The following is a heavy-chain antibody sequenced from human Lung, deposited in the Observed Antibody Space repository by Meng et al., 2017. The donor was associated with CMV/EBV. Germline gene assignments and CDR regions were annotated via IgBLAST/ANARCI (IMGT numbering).Heavy chain of an antibody. CDR3: ARDLKGTIVRTSGLYGMDV. V-gene: IGHV1-2*02. CDR2: FNPNSGGS. Sequence: ASVKVSCKASGYTFTDYYILWVRQAPGQRLEWLGWFNPNSGGSNYAQKFQGRVTMTRDTSISTAYMEVSRLTSDHTAVYYCARDLKGTIVRTSGLYGMDVXGQGXTVTVSS. D-gene: IGHD4-11*01. CDR1: GYTFTDYY. J-gene: IGHJ6*02.